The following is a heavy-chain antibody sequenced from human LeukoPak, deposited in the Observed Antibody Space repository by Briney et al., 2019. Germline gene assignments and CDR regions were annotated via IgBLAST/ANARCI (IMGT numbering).Heavy chain of an antibody. CDR3: ARGGPASILRPLVGLAPLGDP. V-gene: IGHV1-8*03. Sequence: ASVKVSCKASGYTFTSYDINWVRQATGQGLEWMGWMNPNSGNTGYAQKFQGRVTITRNTSISTAYMELSSLRSSDTAVYYCARGGPASILRPLVGLAPLGDPWGQGTLVTVSS. J-gene: IGHJ5*02. D-gene: IGHD3-16*01. CDR1: GYTFTSYD. CDR2: MNPNSGNT.